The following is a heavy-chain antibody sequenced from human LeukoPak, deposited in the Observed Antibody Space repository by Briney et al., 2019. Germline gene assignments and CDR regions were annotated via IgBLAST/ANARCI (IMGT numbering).Heavy chain of an antibody. CDR3: AKSLYSSDWMFDY. CDR2: ISAGGGST. J-gene: IGHJ4*02. V-gene: IGHV3-23*01. D-gene: IGHD6-19*01. Sequence: PGGSLRLSCAASGLTFSDYSMTWVRQAPGKGLFWVSGISAGGGSTYYADSVKGRFTISRDNSRNTLYLQMNSLRAEDTAVYYCAKSLYSSDWMFDYWGQGTLVTVSS. CDR1: GLTFSDYS.